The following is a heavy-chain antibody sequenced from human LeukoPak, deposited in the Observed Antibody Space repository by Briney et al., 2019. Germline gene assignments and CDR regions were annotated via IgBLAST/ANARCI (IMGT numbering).Heavy chain of an antibody. D-gene: IGHD2-8*01. CDR1: GFTFSSYA. J-gene: IGHJ4*02. CDR3: AKELYGNPSGY. CDR2: ISGDGGTI. V-gene: IGHV3-23*01. Sequence: GGSLRLSCGASGFTFSSYAMSWVRQAPGKGLEWVSAISGDGGTISYAASVRGRFTISRDNAKNTLFLQISSLRAGDTALYYCAKELYGNPSGYWGQGTRVTVSS.